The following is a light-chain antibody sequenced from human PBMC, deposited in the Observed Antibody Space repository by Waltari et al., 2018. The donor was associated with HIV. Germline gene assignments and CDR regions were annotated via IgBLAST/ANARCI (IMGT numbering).Light chain of an antibody. Sequence: SSELAQDPAVSVALGQTVRITCQGDSVRSYYASWYQQKPGQAPVLVVSGENNRPSGIPYRFSGSSSGNTASLTIAGAQAEDEADYYCNSRDSSGHWFFGGGTKVTVL. CDR2: GEN. J-gene: IGLJ3*02. CDR1: SVRSYY. CDR3: NSRDSSGHWF. V-gene: IGLV3-19*01.